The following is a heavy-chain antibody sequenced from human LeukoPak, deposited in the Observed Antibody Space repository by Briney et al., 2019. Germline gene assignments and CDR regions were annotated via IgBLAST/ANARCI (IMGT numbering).Heavy chain of an antibody. V-gene: IGHV3-33*01. J-gene: IGHJ4*02. CDR3: ARAKYYFHH. CDR2: IWYDGSKK. CDR1: GFTFSRYG. Sequence: GRSLRLSCAASGFTFSRYGMHWVRQAPGRGLEWVAVIWYDGSKKYYADSVKGRFTISRDNSKNTLDLQMNSLRAEDTAVYYCARAKYYFHHWGQGTLVTVSS.